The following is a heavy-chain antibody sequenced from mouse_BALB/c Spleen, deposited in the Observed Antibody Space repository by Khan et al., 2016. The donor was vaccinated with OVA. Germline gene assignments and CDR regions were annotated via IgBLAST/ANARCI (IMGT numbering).Heavy chain of an antibody. CDR1: GFTLSNYG. Sequence: QVQLKESGPGLVAPSQSLSITCSVSGFTLSNYGVSWIRQPPGKGLEWLGIIWGDGSTNFHSALRSRLSISKDNSKSQVFLKLKSLATDDTATDSCARFIYSGYDRYAMDYWGQGTSVTVSS. CDR2: IWGDGST. J-gene: IGHJ4*01. V-gene: IGHV2-3*01. D-gene: IGHD2-2*01. CDR3: ARFIYSGYDRYAMDY.